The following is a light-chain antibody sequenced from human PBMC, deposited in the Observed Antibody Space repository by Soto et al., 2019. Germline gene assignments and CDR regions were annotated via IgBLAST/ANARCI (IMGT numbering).Light chain of an antibody. CDR3: QQYDNSLT. CDR2: DTS. V-gene: IGKV1-33*01. J-gene: IGKJ4*01. CDR1: QDINNY. Sequence: DIQMTQSPSSLSASVGDRVTITCQASQDINNYLNWYQQKSGKAPKLLIYDTSKLETGVPSRFSGSGSGTDFTFTISSLQPEDIATYYCQQYDNSLTFGGGTKVEIK.